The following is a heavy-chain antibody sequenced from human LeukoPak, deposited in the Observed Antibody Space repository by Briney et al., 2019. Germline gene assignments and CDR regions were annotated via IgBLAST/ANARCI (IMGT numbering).Heavy chain of an antibody. CDR1: GFTFSTNS. CDR2: ITSSGSVI. V-gene: IGHV3-48*01. J-gene: IGHJ4*02. CDR3: ARDWASPGSTTI. D-gene: IGHD1-26*01. Sequence: GGSLRLSCAASGFTFSTNSMSWVRQAPGKGLEWVSYITSSGSVIHYSDSVRGRFTISRDNAKSSLYLQMNSLRAEDTAIYYCARDWASPGSTTIWGQGTLVTVSS.